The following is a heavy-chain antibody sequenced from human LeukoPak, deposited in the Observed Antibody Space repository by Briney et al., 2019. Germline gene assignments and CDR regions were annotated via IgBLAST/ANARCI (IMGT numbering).Heavy chain of an antibody. Sequence: SETLSLTCAVYGGSFSGYYWSWIRQPPGKGLESIGEINHSGSTNYNPSLKSRVTISVDTSKNQFSLKLSSVTAADTAVYYCARASAGYSYGFDYWGQGTLVTVSS. CDR3: ARASAGYSYGFDY. CDR2: INHSGST. CDR1: GGSFSGYY. D-gene: IGHD5-18*01. V-gene: IGHV4-34*01. J-gene: IGHJ4*02.